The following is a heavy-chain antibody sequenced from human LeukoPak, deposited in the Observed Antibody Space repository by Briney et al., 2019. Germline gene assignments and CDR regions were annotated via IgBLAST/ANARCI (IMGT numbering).Heavy chain of an antibody. CDR2: ISYDGSNK. Sequence: PGGSLRLSCAASGFTFCSYGMHWVRQAPGKGLEWVAVISYDGSNKYYADSVKGRFTISRDNSKNTLYLQMNSLRAEDTAVYYCATTRRMLVVAATPLDYWGQGTLVTVSS. D-gene: IGHD2-15*01. V-gene: IGHV3-30*03. J-gene: IGHJ4*02. CDR1: GFTFCSYG. CDR3: ATTRRMLVVAATPLDY.